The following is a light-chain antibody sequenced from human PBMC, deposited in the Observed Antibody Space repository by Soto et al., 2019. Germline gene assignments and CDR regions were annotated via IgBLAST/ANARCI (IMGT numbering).Light chain of an antibody. V-gene: IGKV1-5*01. J-gene: IGKJ1*01. Sequence: DNQMTQSPSTLSASVGDRVTITCRASQSIRSCLAWYQQKPGKAPQLLIYDASSLESGVPSRFSGSRSGTEYNLTMSSLQPDDIATYYCQEYNRYSWTFGRGTKVDIK. CDR2: DAS. CDR3: QEYNRYSWT. CDR1: QSIRSC.